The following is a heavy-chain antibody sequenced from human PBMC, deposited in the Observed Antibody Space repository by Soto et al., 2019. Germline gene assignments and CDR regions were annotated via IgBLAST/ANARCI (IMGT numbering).Heavy chain of an antibody. D-gene: IGHD4-17*01. CDR1: VVSFSGYY. CDR3: ARGGHDYGGNSSFDY. V-gene: IGHV4-34*01. Sequence: WETLSLTCAVYVVSFSGYYWSCIRHPPGKWLEWIGEINHSGSTNYNPSLKSRVTISVDTSKNQFSLKLSSVTAADTAVYYCARGGHDYGGNSSFDYWGQGTPVTVSS. CDR2: INHSGST. J-gene: IGHJ4*02.